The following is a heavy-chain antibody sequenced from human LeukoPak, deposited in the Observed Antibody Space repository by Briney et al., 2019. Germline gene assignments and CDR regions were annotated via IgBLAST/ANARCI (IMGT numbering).Heavy chain of an antibody. Sequence: ASVKVSCKASGGTFSSYTISWVRQAPGQGLEWMGRIIPILGIANYAQKFQGRVTITAGKSTSTAYMELSSLRSEDTAVYYCARAVGPAAINWFDPWGQGTLVTVSS. V-gene: IGHV1-69*02. CDR2: IIPILGIA. D-gene: IGHD2-2*02. J-gene: IGHJ5*02. CDR3: ARAVGPAAINWFDP. CDR1: GGTFSSYT.